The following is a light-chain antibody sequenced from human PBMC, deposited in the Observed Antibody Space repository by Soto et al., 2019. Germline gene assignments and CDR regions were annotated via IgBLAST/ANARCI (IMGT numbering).Light chain of an antibody. CDR3: MQGTHWPIT. CDR2: KVS. CDR1: QSLVHSDGIAY. J-gene: IGKJ5*01. Sequence: DAVVTQSPRSVPVTLGQPASISCMSNQSLVHSDGIAYFSWFQQRPGRSPRRLIYKVSNRDSGVPARFSGSGSGTDFALKISRVEAEDVGVYYCMQGTHWPITVGQGTRLE. V-gene: IGKV2-30*02.